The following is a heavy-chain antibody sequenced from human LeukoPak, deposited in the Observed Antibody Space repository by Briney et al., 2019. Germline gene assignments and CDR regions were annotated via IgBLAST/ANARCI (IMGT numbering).Heavy chain of an antibody. Sequence: VASVKVSCKASGYTFTNYYIHWVRQAPGQGLECMGIINPSGGSTSYAQKFQGRVTMTRDMSTSTVYMELSSLRSDDTAVYYCARRGYYYDSSGYYYGYWGQGTLVTVSS. CDR3: ARRGYYYDSSGYYYGY. V-gene: IGHV1-46*01. J-gene: IGHJ4*02. D-gene: IGHD3-22*01. CDR2: INPSGGST. CDR1: GYTFTNYY.